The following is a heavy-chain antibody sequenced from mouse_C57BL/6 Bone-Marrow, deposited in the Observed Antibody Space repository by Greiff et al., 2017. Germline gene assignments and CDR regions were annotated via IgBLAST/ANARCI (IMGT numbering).Heavy chain of an antibody. Sequence: EVQLQQSGPELVKPGASVKMSCKASGYTFTDYNMHWVKQSHGKSLEWIGYINPNNGGTSYNQKFKGKATLTVNKSSSTAYMELRSLTSEDSAVYYCSRGERPTGSYYFDYWGQGTTLTVSS. J-gene: IGHJ2*01. V-gene: IGHV1-22*01. CDR3: SRGERPTGSYYFDY. CDR2: INPNNGGT. CDR1: GYTFTDYN. D-gene: IGHD4-1*02.